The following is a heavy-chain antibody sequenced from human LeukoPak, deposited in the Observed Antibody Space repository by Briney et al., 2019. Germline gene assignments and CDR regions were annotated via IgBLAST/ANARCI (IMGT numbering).Heavy chain of an antibody. D-gene: IGHD3-10*01. J-gene: IGHJ4*02. CDR1: GGSISSYY. CDR2: IYTSGST. CDR3: ARDLPYGSGSYFDY. V-gene: IGHV4-4*07. Sequence: SETLSLTCTVSGGSISSYYWSWIRQPAGKGLEWIGRIYTSGSTNYNPSLKSRVTMSVDTSNNQFSLKLSSVTAADTAVYYCARDLPYGSGSYFDYWGQGTLVTVSS.